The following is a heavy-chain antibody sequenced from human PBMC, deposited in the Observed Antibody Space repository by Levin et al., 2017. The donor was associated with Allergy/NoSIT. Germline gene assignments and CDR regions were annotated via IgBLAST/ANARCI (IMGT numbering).Heavy chain of an antibody. CDR2: ILDDGSSE. CDR3: VREIAEEGT. J-gene: IGHJ4*02. D-gene: IGHD2-21*01. CDR1: GFTFSNYA. Sequence: PGGSLRLSCAASGFTFSNYAMHWVRQAPGKGLEWVGVILDDGSSEFYIDSVKGRFTISRDNSKNRLYLQMDSLRAEDTALYYCVREIAEEGTWGQGTLVVVSS. V-gene: IGHV3-30-3*01.